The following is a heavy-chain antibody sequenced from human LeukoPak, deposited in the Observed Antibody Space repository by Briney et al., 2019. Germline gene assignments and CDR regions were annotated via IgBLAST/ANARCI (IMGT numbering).Heavy chain of an antibody. CDR1: GGSIRSSYYY. V-gene: IGHV4-39*01. CDR2: IYYSGST. D-gene: IGHD2-8*01. Sequence: SETLSLTCTVSGGSIRSSYYYWGWIRQPPGKGLEWIGSIYYSGSTYYNPSLKSRVTISVDTSKNQFSLKLSSVTAADTAVYYCARLSEWAFDYWGQGTLVTVSS. J-gene: IGHJ4*02. CDR3: ARLSEWAFDY.